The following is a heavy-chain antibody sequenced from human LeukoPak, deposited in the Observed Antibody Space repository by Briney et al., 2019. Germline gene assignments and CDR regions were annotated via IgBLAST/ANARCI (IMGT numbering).Heavy chain of an antibody. V-gene: IGHV1-18*04. CDR2: ISAYNGNT. CDR1: GYTFTSYG. Sequence: GASVKVSCKASGYTFTSYGVSWVRQAPGQGLEWMGWISAYNGNTNYAQKLQGRVTMTTDTSTSAAYMELRSLRSDDTAVYYCARVGALGSGSYYTDFDYWAREPWSPSPQ. D-gene: IGHD3-10*01. CDR3: ARVGALGSGSYYTDFDY. J-gene: IGHJ4*02.